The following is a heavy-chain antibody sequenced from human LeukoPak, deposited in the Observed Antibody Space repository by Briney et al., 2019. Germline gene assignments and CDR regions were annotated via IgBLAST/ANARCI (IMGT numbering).Heavy chain of an antibody. D-gene: IGHD3-10*01. CDR2: MYNTGST. CDR3: AKDRDGSARYYTNFDY. V-gene: IGHV3-53*01. Sequence: GGSLRLSCAVSGFLVSSSYMSWVRQAPGKGLEWVSVMYNTGSTNYADSVKGRFTISRDNSKNTLYLQMNSLRADDTGIYYCAKDRDGSARYYTNFDYWGQGTLVTVSS. CDR1: GFLVSSSY. J-gene: IGHJ4*02.